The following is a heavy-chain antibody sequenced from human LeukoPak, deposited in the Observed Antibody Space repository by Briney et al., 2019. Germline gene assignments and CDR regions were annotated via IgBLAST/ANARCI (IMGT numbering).Heavy chain of an antibody. Sequence: PSETLSLTCTVSGGSISSSSYYWGWIRQPPGKGLEWIGSIYYSGSTYYNPSLKSRVTISVDTSKNQFSLKLSSVTAADTAVYYCATVGYSSSWYYFDYWGQGALVTVSS. D-gene: IGHD6-13*01. V-gene: IGHV4-39*07. J-gene: IGHJ4*02. CDR2: IYYSGST. CDR1: GGSISSSSYY. CDR3: ATVGYSSSWYYFDY.